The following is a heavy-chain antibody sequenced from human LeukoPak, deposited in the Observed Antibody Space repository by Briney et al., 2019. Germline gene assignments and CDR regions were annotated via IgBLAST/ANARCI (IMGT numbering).Heavy chain of an antibody. CDR1: GFTFSSYA. D-gene: IGHD3-22*01. CDR3: AKDRSGGPDKWLLRA. J-gene: IGHJ5*02. Sequence: GGSLRLSCAASGFTFSSYAMHWVRQAPGKGLEWVAVISYDGSNKYYADSVKGRFTISRDNSKNTLYLQMNSLRAEDTAVYYCAKDRSGGPDKWLLRAWGQGTLVTVSS. CDR2: ISYDGSNK. V-gene: IGHV3-30-3*01.